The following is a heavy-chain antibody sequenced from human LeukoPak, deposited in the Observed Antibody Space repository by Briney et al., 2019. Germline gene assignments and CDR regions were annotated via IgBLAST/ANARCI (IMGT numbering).Heavy chain of an antibody. J-gene: IGHJ4*02. CDR2: IHYSGST. V-gene: IGHV4-59*01. D-gene: IGHD5-18*01. CDR1: GGSISGSY. Sequence: SETLSLTCTVSGGSISGSYWSWIRQAPGKGLEWIGYIHYSGSTDYNLSLKSRVTISADTSKNQFSLNLSSVTAADTAVYYCARVGSAYSSGYNDYWGQGTLVTVPS. CDR3: ARVGSAYSSGYNDY.